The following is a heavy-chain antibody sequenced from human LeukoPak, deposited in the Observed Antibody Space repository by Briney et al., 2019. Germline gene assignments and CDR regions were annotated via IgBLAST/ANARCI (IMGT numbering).Heavy chain of an antibody. Sequence: GGSLRLSCVVSGLRFRNYGMHWVRQAPGKGLGWVAVIYYDGSNQYYADSVKGRFTVSRDNAKNTLYLQMDSLRAEDTAVYYCATDRNSGKYYDYWGQGTLVTVSS. CDR3: ATDRNSGKYYDY. V-gene: IGHV3-33*01. J-gene: IGHJ4*02. CDR1: GLRFRNYG. CDR2: IYYDGSNQ. D-gene: IGHD1-26*01.